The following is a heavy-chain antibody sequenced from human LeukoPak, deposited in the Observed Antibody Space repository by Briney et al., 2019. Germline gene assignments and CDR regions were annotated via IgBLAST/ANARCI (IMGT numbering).Heavy chain of an antibody. CDR1: GFTFSSYS. J-gene: IGHJ3*02. Sequence: GGSLRLSCAASGFTFSSYSMNWVRQAPGKGLEWVSFISSSRSYIYYADSVKGRFTISRDNAKNSLYLQMNSLRAEDTALYYCARGPRYYSHAFDIWGQGTMVTVSS. CDR3: ARGPRYYSHAFDI. D-gene: IGHD3-10*01. CDR2: ISSSRSYI. V-gene: IGHV3-21*01.